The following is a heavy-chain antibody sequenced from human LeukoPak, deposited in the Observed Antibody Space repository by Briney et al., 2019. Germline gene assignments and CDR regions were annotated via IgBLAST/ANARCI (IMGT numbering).Heavy chain of an antibody. D-gene: IGHD4-11*01. CDR2: SRNKAKSYTT. J-gene: IGHJ4*02. V-gene: IGHV3-72*01. Sequence: GGSLRLSCAASGFIFSDHYMDWVRQAPGEGPEWVGRSRNKAKSYTTEYAASVKGRFTISREDSKNSLYLQMNSLKTEDTAVYYCARVTTIFDYYYDYWGQGTLVTVSS. CDR3: ARVTTIFDYYYDY. CDR1: GFIFSDHY.